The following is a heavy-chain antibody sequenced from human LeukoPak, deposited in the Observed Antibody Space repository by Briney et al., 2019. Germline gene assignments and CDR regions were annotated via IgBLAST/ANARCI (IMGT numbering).Heavy chain of an antibody. CDR3: ARGGGYDFDY. CDR1: GDSVSSNSAA. J-gene: IGHJ4*02. CDR2: TYFRSMWRS. V-gene: IGHV6-1*01. D-gene: IGHD5-12*01. Sequence: SQTLSLTCAISGDSVSSNSAAWNWIRQSPSRGLEWLGRTYFRSMWRSDYAVYVKSRVTINPDTPKNQISLQLNSVTPEDTAVYYCARGGGYDFDYWGQGTLVTVSS.